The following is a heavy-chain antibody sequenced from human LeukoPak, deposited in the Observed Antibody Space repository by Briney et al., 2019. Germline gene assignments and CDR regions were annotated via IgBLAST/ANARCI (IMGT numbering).Heavy chain of an antibody. J-gene: IGHJ5*02. Sequence: ASVKVSCKASGYTFTSYGISWVRQAPGQGLEWMGWISAYNGNTNEAQKLQGRVTMTTDTSTSTAYMELRSLRSDDTAVYYCARVSANIVLMVYALHNRFDPWGQGTLVTVSS. CDR3: ARVSANIVLMVYALHNRFDP. CDR2: ISAYNGNT. D-gene: IGHD2-8*01. V-gene: IGHV1-18*01. CDR1: GYTFTSYG.